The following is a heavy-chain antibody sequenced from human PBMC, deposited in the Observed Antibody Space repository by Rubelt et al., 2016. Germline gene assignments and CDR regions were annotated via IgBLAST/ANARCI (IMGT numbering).Heavy chain of an antibody. CDR1: GFTFSSFW. CDR3: ARGFDKAYSTSWSS. Sequence: VQLVESGGGLVQPGRSLRLSCAASGFTFSSFWMAWVRQAPGKGLEWVANIKQDGSDKFYVDSVKGRFTISKDNAKNSLYLQMDTLRVEDTAVYYCARGFDKAYSTSWSSWGQGTLVTVSS. D-gene: IGHD6-13*01. J-gene: IGHJ4*02. V-gene: IGHV3-7*01. CDR2: IKQDGSDK.